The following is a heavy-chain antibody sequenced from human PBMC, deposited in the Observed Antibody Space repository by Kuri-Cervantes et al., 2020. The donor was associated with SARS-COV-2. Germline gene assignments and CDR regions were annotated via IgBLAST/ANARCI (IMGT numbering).Heavy chain of an antibody. CDR3: ARDRLRYCSSTSCYGWFDP. J-gene: IGHJ5*02. V-gene: IGHV3-74*01. D-gene: IGHD2-2*01. CDR2: INSDGSST. CDR1: GFNFSRSD. Sequence: GGSLRLSCSASGFNFSRSDMHWVRQAPGKGLVWVSRINSDGSSTSYADSVKGRFTISRDNAKNTLYLQMNSLRAEGTAVYYCARDRLRYCSSTSCYGWFDPWGQGTLVTVSS.